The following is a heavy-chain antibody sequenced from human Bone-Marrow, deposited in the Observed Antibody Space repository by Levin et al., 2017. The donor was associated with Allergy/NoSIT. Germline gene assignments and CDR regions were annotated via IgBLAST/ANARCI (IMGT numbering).Heavy chain of an antibody. V-gene: IGHV4-31*02. CDR2: IFYTGST. J-gene: IGHJ3*01. CDR1: GGSIRSGGYY. Sequence: PSETLSLTCSVSGGSIRSGGYYWSWIRLHPGKGLEWIGFIFYTGSTYYNPSFTSRVSFSVDMSRNQLSLKMTSVTAADTAVYFCAREGLGESLRGAFDVWGQGTMVAVSS. D-gene: IGHD1-26*01. CDR3: AREGLGESLRGAFDV.